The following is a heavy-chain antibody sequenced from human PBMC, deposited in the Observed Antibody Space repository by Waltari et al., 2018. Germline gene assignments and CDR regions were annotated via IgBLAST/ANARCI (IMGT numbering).Heavy chain of an antibody. Sequence: EEQLVESGGGLVQPGGSLRLSCAASGFTFSSYSMNWVRQAPGKGLEWVSYISSSSSTIYYADSVKGRFTISRDNAKNSLYLQMNSLRAEDTAVYYCAGNIVVVAAADGAAFDIWGQGTMVTVSS. V-gene: IGHV3-48*04. CDR2: ISSSSSTI. CDR1: GFTFSSYS. J-gene: IGHJ3*02. CDR3: AGNIVVVAAADGAAFDI. D-gene: IGHD2-15*01.